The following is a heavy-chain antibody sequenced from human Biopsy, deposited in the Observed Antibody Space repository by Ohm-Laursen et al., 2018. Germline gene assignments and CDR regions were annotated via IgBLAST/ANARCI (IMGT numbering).Heavy chain of an antibody. CDR1: GYSFTTYD. Sequence: ASVKVSCKASGYSFTTYDVNWVRQARGQGLEWMGLMIPNSGKTGYAQRFQGRVTLTMNTSIGTAYMELSGLRSEDTAVYYCARGSPRRVSIFEASIYWFDTWGQGTLVTVSS. D-gene: IGHD6-6*01. CDR3: ARGSPRRVSIFEASIYWFDT. V-gene: IGHV1-8*01. CDR2: MIPNSGKT. J-gene: IGHJ5*02.